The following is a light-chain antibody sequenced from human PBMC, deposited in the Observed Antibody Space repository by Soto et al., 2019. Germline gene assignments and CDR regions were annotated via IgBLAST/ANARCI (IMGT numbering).Light chain of an antibody. Sequence: QAVVTQPPSASGTPGQRVTISCSGSSSNMGGHTVNWYQQFPGTAPKLLIYSNHQRPSGVPDRFSGSKSGTSGSLAISGLQSEDEADYYCAAWDDRLNGWVFGGGTKLTVL. J-gene: IGLJ3*02. V-gene: IGLV1-44*01. CDR2: SNH. CDR1: SSNMGGHT. CDR3: AAWDDRLNGWV.